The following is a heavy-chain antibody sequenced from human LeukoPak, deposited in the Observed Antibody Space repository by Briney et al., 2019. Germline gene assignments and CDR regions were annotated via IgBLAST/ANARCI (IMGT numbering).Heavy chain of an antibody. V-gene: IGHV3-7*01. CDR1: GFTFSNYW. CDR3: AREGGYSYGEKFDY. D-gene: IGHD5-18*01. CDR2: IKTDGSEK. Sequence: GSLRLSCEGSGFTFSNYWMGWVRQAPGKGLQWVANIKTDGSEKYYVDSVKGRFTISRDNAKNSLYLQMNSLGAEDTAVYYCAREGGYSYGEKFDYWGQGTLVTVSS. J-gene: IGHJ4*02.